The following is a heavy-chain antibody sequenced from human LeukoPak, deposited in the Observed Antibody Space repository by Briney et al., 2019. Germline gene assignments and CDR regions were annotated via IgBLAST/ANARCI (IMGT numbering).Heavy chain of an antibody. CDR1: GFTFSSYA. V-gene: IGHV3-23*01. Sequence: GGSLRLSCAASGFTFSSYAMSWVRQAPGKGLEWVSAISGSGGSTYYADSVKGLFTISRDNSKNTLYLQMNSLRAEDTAVYYCAKDPWEPHEYYFDYWGQGTLVTVSS. CDR2: ISGSGGST. D-gene: IGHD1-26*01. CDR3: AKDPWEPHEYYFDY. J-gene: IGHJ4*02.